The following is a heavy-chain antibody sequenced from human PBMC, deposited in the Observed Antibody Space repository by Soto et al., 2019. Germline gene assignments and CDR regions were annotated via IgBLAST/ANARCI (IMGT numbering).Heavy chain of an antibody. CDR2: ISGSGGST. J-gene: IGHJ3*02. V-gene: IGHV3-23*01. D-gene: IGHD3-3*01. CDR1: GFTFSSYA. Sequence: EVQLLESGGGLVQPGGSLRLSCAASGFTFSSYAMSWVRQAPGKGLEWVSAISGSGGSTYYADSVKGRFTISRDNSKNTLYLQMNILKAEDTAVYYCAKGGLRGGFGVVISLLGAFGILGQGTMVTVSS. CDR3: AKGGLRGGFGVVISLLGAFGI.